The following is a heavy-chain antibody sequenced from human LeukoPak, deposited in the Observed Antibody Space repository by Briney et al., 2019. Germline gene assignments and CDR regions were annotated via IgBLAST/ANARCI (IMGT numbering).Heavy chain of an antibody. J-gene: IGHJ4*02. V-gene: IGHV3-23*01. CDR2: ISGCGGST. D-gene: IGHD6-19*01. Sequence: AGGSLRLSCAASGFTFSSYAMSWVRQAPGKGLEWVSAISGCGGSTYYADSVKGRFTISRDNSKNTLYLQMNSLRAEDTAVYYCAKDSSGWLTRDYWGQGTLVTVSS. CDR1: GFTFSSYA. CDR3: AKDSSGWLTRDY.